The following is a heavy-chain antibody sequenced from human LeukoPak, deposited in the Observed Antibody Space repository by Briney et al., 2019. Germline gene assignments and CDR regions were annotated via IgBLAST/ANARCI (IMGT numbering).Heavy chain of an antibody. J-gene: IGHJ4*02. CDR2: INHSGST. V-gene: IGHV4-34*01. Sequence: SETLSLTCAAYGGSFSGYYWSWLRQPPGKGLEWIGEINHSGSTNYNPSLKSRVTISVDTSKNQFSLKLSSVTAADTAVYYCARCRRSSSSRKYYFDYWGQGTLVTVSS. CDR1: GGSFSGYY. CDR3: ARCRRSSSSRKYYFDY. D-gene: IGHD6-6*01.